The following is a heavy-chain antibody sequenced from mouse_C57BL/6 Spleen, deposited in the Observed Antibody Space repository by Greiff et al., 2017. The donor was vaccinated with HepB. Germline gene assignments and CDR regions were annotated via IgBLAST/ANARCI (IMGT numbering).Heavy chain of an antibody. CDR3: ARSAQSVDY. CDR1: GYTFTSYW. Sequence: QLQLQQPGAELVKPGSSVKMSCKASGYTFTSYWITWVKQRPVQGLEWIGDIDPGSGSTNYNEKFKSKATLTVDTSSSTAYMQLSSLTSEDSAVYYCARSAQSVDYWGEGTTLTVSS. D-gene: IGHD3-2*02. J-gene: IGHJ2*01. CDR2: IDPGSGST. V-gene: IGHV1-55*01.